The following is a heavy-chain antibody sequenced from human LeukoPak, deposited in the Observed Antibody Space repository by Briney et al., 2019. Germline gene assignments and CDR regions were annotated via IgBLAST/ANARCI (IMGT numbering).Heavy chain of an antibody. CDR3: ARQLNNDGGWSDAFDI. Sequence: GGSLRLSCAASGFTFSSYWMSWVRQAPGKGLEWVANIKQDGSGKYYVDSVKGRFTISRDNAKNSLYLQMNSLRAEDTAVYYCARQLNNDGGWSDAFDIWGQGTMVTVSS. CDR1: GFTFSSYW. CDR2: IKQDGSGK. D-gene: IGHD4-23*01. V-gene: IGHV3-7*01. J-gene: IGHJ3*02.